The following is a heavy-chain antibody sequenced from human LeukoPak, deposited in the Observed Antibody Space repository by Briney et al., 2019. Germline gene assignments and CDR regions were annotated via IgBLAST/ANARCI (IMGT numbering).Heavy chain of an antibody. V-gene: IGHV4-61*05. J-gene: IGHJ3*02. CDR3: ARGTYYYDSSGYSGAFDI. CDR1: GGSISSSSYY. CDR2: IYYSGST. D-gene: IGHD3-22*01. Sequence: PSETLSLTCTVSGGSISSSSYYWGWIRQPPGKGLEWIGYIYYSGSTNYNPSLKSRVTISVDTSKNQFSLKLSSVTAADTAVYYCARGTYYYDSSGYSGAFDIWGQGTMVTVSS.